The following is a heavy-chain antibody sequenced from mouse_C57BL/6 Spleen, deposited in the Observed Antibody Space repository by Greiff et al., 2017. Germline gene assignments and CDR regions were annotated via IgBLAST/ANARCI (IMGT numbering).Heavy chain of an antibody. Sequence: QVQLKESGAELVKPGASVKMSCKASGYTFTTYPIEWMKQNHGKSLEWIGNFHPYNDDTKYNEKFKGKATLTVEKSSSTVYLELSRLTSDDSAVYYGARHGSSSAWFAYWGQGTLVTVSA. CDR1: GYTFTTYP. J-gene: IGHJ3*01. CDR3: ARHGSSSAWFAY. CDR2: FHPYNDDT. V-gene: IGHV1-47*01. D-gene: IGHD1-1*01.